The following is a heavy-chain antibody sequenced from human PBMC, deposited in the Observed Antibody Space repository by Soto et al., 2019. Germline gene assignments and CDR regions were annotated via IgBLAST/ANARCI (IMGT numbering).Heavy chain of an antibody. V-gene: IGHV4-34*01. J-gene: IGHJ6*02. Sequence: SETLSLTCAVYGGSFSGYYWSWIRQPPGKGLEWIGEINHSGSTNYNPSLKSRVTISVDTSKNQFSLKLSSVTAADTAVYYCARARDIVVVPAAYYYYGMDVWGQGTTVTVSS. CDR2: INHSGST. D-gene: IGHD2-2*01. CDR1: GGSFSGYY. CDR3: ARARDIVVVPAAYYYYGMDV.